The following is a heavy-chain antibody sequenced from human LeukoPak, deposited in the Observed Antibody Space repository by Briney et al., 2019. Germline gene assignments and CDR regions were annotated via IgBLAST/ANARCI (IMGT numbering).Heavy chain of an antibody. J-gene: IGHJ6*03. V-gene: IGHV1-46*01. CDR1: GYTFTSYY. CDR2: INPSGGST. CDR3: ARDRQWLATGYYYYYMDV. Sequence: APVKVSCKASGYTFTSYYMHWVRQAPGQGLEWMGIINPSGGSTSYAQKFQGRVTMTRDMSTSTVYMELSSLRSEDTAVYYCARDRQWLATGYYYYYMDVWGKGTTVTVSS. D-gene: IGHD6-19*01.